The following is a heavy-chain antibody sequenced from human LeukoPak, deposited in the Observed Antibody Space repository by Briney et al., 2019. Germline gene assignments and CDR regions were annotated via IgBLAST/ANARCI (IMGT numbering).Heavy chain of an antibody. Sequence: PSQTLSLTCTVSGGSITRGSYDWNWLREPAGKGLEWSGRIYTSGSTHYNPSAKSRVTIAVDTSKNQFSLKLSSVTPADTAVYYCARVWKYYYDSSGYDTWGQGTLVTVSS. CDR3: ARVWKYYYDSSGYDT. CDR1: GGSITRGSYD. V-gene: IGHV4-61*02. D-gene: IGHD3-22*01. CDR2: IYTSGST. J-gene: IGHJ5*02.